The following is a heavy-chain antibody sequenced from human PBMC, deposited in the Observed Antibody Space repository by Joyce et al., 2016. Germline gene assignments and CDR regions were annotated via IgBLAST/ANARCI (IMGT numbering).Heavy chain of an antibody. Sequence: QVNLVQSGAEVKKPGASVKVSCKASGYSFSGSYIHWGRQAPGQGLQWMGRINPDTGDTIDAQKFQGRVTLTRDTFISTVYLEVRRLRSDDTAVYFCARGPMPPYAFDVWGQGTLVTVST. J-gene: IGHJ3*01. V-gene: IGHV1-2*06. D-gene: IGHD2-2*01. CDR1: GYSFSGSY. CDR2: INPDTGDT. CDR3: ARGPMPPYAFDV.